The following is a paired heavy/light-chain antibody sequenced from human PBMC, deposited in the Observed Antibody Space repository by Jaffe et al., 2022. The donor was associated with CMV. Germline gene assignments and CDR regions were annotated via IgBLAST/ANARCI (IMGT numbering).Light chain of an antibody. CDR2: DAS. J-gene: IGKJ5*01. Sequence: EIVLTQSPATLSLSPGERATLSCRASQSVSSYLAWYQQKPGQAPRLLIYDASNRATGIPARFSGSGSGTDFTLTISSLEPEDFAVYYCQQRSNWPVTFGQGTRLEIK. CDR1: QSVSSY. CDR3: QQRSNWPVT. V-gene: IGKV3-11*01.
Heavy chain of an antibody. CDR1: GFTFSSYG. Sequence: QVQLVESGGGVVQPGRSLRLSCAASGFTFSSYGMHWVRQAPGKGLEWVAVIWYDGSNKYYADSVKGRFTISRDNSKNTLYLQMNSLRAEDTAVYYCARGPSGGGYSLYYYYYYMDVWGKGTTVTVSS. D-gene: IGHD3-22*01. J-gene: IGHJ6*03. CDR2: IWYDGSNK. V-gene: IGHV3-33*08. CDR3: ARGPSGGGYSLYYYYYYMDV.